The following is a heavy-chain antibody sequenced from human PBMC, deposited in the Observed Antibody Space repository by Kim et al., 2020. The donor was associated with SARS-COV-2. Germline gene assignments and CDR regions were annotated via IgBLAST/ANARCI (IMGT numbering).Heavy chain of an antibody. J-gene: IGHJ4*02. CDR3: AKERSAGIAAAGNY. V-gene: IGHV3-23*01. CDR2: IDSSDGST. D-gene: IGHD6-13*01. Sequence: GGSLRLSCAASGFNFSSYAMSWVRQAPGKGLEWVSGIDSSDGSTYYADSVKGRFTISRGSSKNTLYLQMNSLRVEDTAVYYCAKERSAGIAAAGNYWGQGTLVTVSS. CDR1: GFNFSSYA.